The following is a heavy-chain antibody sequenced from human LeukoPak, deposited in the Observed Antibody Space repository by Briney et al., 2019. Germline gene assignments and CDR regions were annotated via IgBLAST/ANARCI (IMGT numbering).Heavy chain of an antibody. CDR2: ISGSGGST. Sequence: GGSLRLSCAASGFTFSSYGMHWVRQAPGKGLEWVSAISGSGGSTYYADSVKGRFTISRDNSKNTLYLQMNSLRAEDTAVYYCAKFSDNYVWGSYRYLGFDHWGQGTLVTVSS. D-gene: IGHD3-16*02. CDR1: GFTFSSYG. CDR3: AKFSDNYVWGSYRYLGFDH. V-gene: IGHV3-23*01. J-gene: IGHJ4*02.